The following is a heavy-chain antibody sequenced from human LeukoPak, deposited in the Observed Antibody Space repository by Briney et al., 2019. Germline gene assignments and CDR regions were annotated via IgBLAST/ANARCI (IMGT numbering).Heavy chain of an antibody. CDR1: GFAVSDNY. CDR3: AKARYCSGGSCFPQLTPDY. D-gene: IGHD2-15*01. Sequence: GGSLRLSCAASGFAVSDNYMSWVRQAPGKGLEWVSLIYSDGSAYYADSVKGRFTISRDNSKNTLYLQMNSLRAEDTAVYYCAKARYCSGGSCFPQLTPDYWGQGTLVTASS. V-gene: IGHV3-53*01. J-gene: IGHJ4*02. CDR2: IYSDGSA.